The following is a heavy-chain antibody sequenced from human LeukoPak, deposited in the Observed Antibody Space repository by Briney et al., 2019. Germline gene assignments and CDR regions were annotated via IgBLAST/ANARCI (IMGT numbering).Heavy chain of an antibody. CDR3: TRYCISTSCFRVFDC. Sequence: GGSLRLSCAASGFTFSSYWMSWVRQAPGKGLEWVANIKEDGSENYYVDSVKGRFTISRDNAKTSLYLQMNSLRGEDTAVYYCTRYCISTSCFRVFDCWGQGTLVTVSS. V-gene: IGHV3-7*01. CDR1: GFTFSSYW. CDR2: IKEDGSEN. J-gene: IGHJ4*02. D-gene: IGHD2-2*01.